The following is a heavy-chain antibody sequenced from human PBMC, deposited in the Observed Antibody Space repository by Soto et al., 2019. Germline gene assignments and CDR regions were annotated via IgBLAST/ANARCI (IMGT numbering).Heavy chain of an antibody. Sequence: SLRLSCAASGFTVSSYHMSWVRRAPGKGLEWVSVIYSAGSADFADSVKGRFTVSRDNSKSTLYLQMNSLRAEDTAVYYCAKEPPAAVADNVFDYWGQGTLVTVSS. CDR2: IYSAGSA. D-gene: IGHD6-19*01. CDR1: GFTVSSYH. CDR3: AKEPPAAVADNVFDY. J-gene: IGHJ4*02. V-gene: IGHV3-66*01.